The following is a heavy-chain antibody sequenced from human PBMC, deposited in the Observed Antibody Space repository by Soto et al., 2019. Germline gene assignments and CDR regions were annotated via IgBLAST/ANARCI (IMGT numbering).Heavy chain of an antibody. CDR3: ARVGDGYNSDAFDI. Sequence: ASVKVSCKASGYTFTGYYMHWVGQAPGQGLEWMGWINPNSGGTNYAQKFQGWVTMTRDTSISTAYMELSRLRSDDTAVYYCARVGDGYNSDAFDIWGQGTMVTVSS. V-gene: IGHV1-2*04. J-gene: IGHJ3*02. D-gene: IGHD5-12*01. CDR1: GYTFTGYY. CDR2: INPNSGGT.